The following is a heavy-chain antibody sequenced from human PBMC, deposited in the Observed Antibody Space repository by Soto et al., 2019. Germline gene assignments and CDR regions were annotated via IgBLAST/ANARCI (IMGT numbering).Heavy chain of an antibody. Sequence: PSETLSLTCTVSGGSISSYYWCWIRQPPGKGLEWIGYIYYSGSTNYNPTLKSRVTRSVDTSKNQFSLKLSSVTAAETAVFYCARRYGKNVVDIWGQGSMVTVSS. CDR2: IYYSGST. CDR1: GGSISSYY. J-gene: IGHJ3*02. D-gene: IGHD5-18*01. V-gene: IGHV4-59*01. CDR3: ARRYGKNVVDI.